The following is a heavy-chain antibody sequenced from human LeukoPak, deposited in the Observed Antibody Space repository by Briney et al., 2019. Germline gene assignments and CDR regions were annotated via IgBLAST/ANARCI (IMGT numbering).Heavy chain of an antibody. V-gene: IGHV3-7*01. CDR2: IKQDGSVR. D-gene: IGHD5/OR15-5a*01. CDR3: VPLYAYFDY. CDR1: GFTFSDFW. Sequence: GGSLRLSCVASGFTFSDFWMTWFRQAPGKGLEWVANIKQDGSVRYYVDSVKGRFTISRDNTKNSLYLEMNSLRAEDTAVYHCVPLYAYFDYWGQGALVTVSS. J-gene: IGHJ4*02.